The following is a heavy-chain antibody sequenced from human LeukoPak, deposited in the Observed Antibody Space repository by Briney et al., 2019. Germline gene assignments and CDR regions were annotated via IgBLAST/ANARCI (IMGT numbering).Heavy chain of an antibody. CDR2: IGTAGDT. D-gene: IGHD1-26*01. J-gene: IGHJ4*02. V-gene: IGHV3-13*04. CDR1: GFTFSSYD. CDR3: ARTSGSYYEFDY. Sequence: RGSLRLSCAASGFTFSSYDMHWVRQATGKGLEWVSAIGTAGDTYYPGSVKGRFTISRENAKNSLYLQMNSLRAGDTAVYYCARTSGSYYEFDYWGQGTLVTVSS.